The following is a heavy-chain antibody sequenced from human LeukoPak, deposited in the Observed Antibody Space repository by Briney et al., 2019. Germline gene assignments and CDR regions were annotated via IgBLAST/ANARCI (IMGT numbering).Heavy chain of an antibody. V-gene: IGHV4-34*01. CDR1: GGSFSGYY. CDR2: INHSGST. J-gene: IGHJ4*02. CDR3: ARRKGSRYSSGWSDY. Sequence: PSETLSLTCAVYGGSFSGYYWSWIRQPPGKGLEWIGEINHSGSTNYNPSLMSRVTISVDTSKNQFSLKLSSVTAADTAVYYCARRKGSRYSSGWSDYWGQGTLVTVSS. D-gene: IGHD6-19*01.